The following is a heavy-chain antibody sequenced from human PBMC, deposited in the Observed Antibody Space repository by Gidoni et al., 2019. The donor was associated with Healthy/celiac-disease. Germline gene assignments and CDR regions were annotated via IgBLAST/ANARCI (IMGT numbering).Heavy chain of an antibody. J-gene: IGHJ3*02. V-gene: IGHV3-30-3*01. D-gene: IGHD3-10*01. CDR3: AREGLFRITHAFDI. CDR2: ISYDGSNK. CDR1: GFTFSSYA. Sequence: QVQLVESGGGVVQPGRSLRLSCAASGFTFSSYAMHWVRQAPGKGLEWVAVISYDGSNKYYADSVKGRFTISRDNSKNTLYLQMNSLRAEDTAVYYCAREGLFRITHAFDIWGQGTMVTVSS.